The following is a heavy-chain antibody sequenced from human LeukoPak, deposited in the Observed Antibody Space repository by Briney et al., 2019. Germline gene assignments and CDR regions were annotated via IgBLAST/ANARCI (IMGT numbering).Heavy chain of an antibody. CDR3: ARGVSHRNFDWLFY. Sequence: SETLSLTCAVSGGSISSGGYYWSWIRQHPGKGLEWIGYIYYSGSTYYNPSLNSRVTISVDTSKNQVYLKLSSVTAADTAIYYCARGVSHRNFDWLFYWGQGTLVTVSS. J-gene: IGHJ4*02. D-gene: IGHD3-9*01. CDR1: GGSISSGGYY. CDR2: IYYSGST. V-gene: IGHV4-31*11.